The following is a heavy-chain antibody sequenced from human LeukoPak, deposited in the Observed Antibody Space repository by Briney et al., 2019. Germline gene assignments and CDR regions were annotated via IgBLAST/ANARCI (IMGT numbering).Heavy chain of an antibody. V-gene: IGHV3-33*01. D-gene: IGHD3-10*01. Sequence: GGSLTLSCAATGFTISTYCMLWVRPDPVEGLELVPPLWYDENNKYYADSVKGRFTISRDNSKNTLYLQMNSLRAEDTAVYYCARDPGAASDYYYYGMDVWGQGTTVTVSS. CDR3: ARDPGAASDYYYYGMDV. CDR1: GFTISTYC. J-gene: IGHJ6*02. CDR2: LWYDENNK.